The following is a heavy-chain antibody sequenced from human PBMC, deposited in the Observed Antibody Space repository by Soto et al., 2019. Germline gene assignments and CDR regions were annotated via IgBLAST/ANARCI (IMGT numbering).Heavy chain of an antibody. CDR2: IIPTFGTA. V-gene: IGHV1-69*06. CDR1: GGTFSSYA. D-gene: IGHD3-3*01. CDR3: ARAGDNYDFWSGYYRYNWFDP. J-gene: IGHJ5*02. Sequence: QVQLVQSGAEVKKPGSSVKVSCKASGGTFSSYAISWVRQAPGQGLEWMGGIIPTFGTANYAQKFQGRVTIPADKSTSTAYMELSSLRSEDTAVYYCARAGDNYDFWSGYYRYNWFDPWGQGTLVTVSS.